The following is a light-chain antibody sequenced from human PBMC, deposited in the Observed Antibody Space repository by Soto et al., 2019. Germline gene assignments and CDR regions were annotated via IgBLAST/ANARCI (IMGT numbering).Light chain of an antibody. CDR2: GTS. CDR1: QAIRTE. Sequence: AIQMTQSPSSLSASVGDRVIITCRASQAIRTELGWYQQRPGKAPKLLIYGTSNLQSGVPSRFIGSGSGTDVTLTINGLPPEDFATYYCLQDYSYHRTFDQGTKVDVK. J-gene: IGKJ1*01. CDR3: LQDYSYHRT. V-gene: IGKV1-6*01.